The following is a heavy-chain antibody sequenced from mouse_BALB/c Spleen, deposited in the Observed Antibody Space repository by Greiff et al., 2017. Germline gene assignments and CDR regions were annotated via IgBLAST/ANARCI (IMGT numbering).Heavy chain of an antibody. CDR3: TREDYGYDGFAY. J-gene: IGHJ3*01. Sequence: QVQLQQSGAELVRPGASVKLSCKASGYTFTSYWINWVKQRPGQGLEWIGNIYPSDSYTNYNQKFKDKATLTVDKSSSTAYMQLSSPTSEDSAVYYCTREDYGYDGFAYWGQGTLVTVSA. D-gene: IGHD2-2*01. V-gene: IGHV1-69*02. CDR2: IYPSDSYT. CDR1: GYTFTSYW.